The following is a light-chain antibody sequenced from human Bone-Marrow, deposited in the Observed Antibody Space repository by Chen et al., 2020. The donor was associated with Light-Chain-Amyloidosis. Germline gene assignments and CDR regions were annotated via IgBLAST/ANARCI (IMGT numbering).Light chain of an antibody. V-gene: IGKV1-39*01. CDR2: AAS. CDR3: QQSYGNPLT. CDR1: QRIATY. J-gene: IGKJ4*01. Sequence: DIQMTQSPSSLSVSVGDRVTITCRASQRIATYLNWYQQKAGKAPKLLIYAASSLQSGVPSRFGGSGSGTDFTLTISSLQPADFATYYCQQSYGNPLTFGGGTTV.